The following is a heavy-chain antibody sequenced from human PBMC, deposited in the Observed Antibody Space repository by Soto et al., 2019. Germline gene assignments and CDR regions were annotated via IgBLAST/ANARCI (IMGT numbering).Heavy chain of an antibody. CDR1: GFTLTSYG. CDR3: VSDRGYGHASVPYS. CDR2: ISYDGGLQ. D-gene: IGHD5-18*01. Sequence: QPHLVESGGGVVQPGRSLRLSCAASGFTLTSYGMHWVRQAPGTRLEWVAVISYDGGLQHYADSVKGRFTISRDTSKNMVLLQMNSLRADDTAVYYCVSDRGYGHASVPYSWGQGTLVSVSS. J-gene: IGHJ4*02. V-gene: IGHV3-30*03.